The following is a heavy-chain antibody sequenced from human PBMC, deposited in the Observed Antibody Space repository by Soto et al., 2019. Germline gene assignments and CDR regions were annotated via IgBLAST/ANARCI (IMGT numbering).Heavy chain of an antibody. Sequence: ASVKICCKASGYTFTGYYMHWVRQAPGQGLEWMGWINPNSGGTNYAQKFQGWVTMTRDTSISTAYMELSRLRSDDTAVYYCARGAPVLLWFGEEDTYSYYYGMDVWGQGTTVTVSS. D-gene: IGHD3-10*01. J-gene: IGHJ6*02. CDR1: GYTFTGYY. V-gene: IGHV1-2*04. CDR2: INPNSGGT. CDR3: ARGAPVLLWFGEEDTYSYYYGMDV.